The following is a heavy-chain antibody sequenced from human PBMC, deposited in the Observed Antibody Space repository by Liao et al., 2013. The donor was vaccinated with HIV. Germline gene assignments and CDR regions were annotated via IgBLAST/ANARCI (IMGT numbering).Heavy chain of an antibody. J-gene: IGHJ4*02. Sequence: QVQLQQWGAGLLKPSQTLSLTCTVSGGSISSGNYYWSWIRQPAGKGLEWIGYIYTSGSTYYNPSLKSRVTISIDRSKNQFSLKLSSVTAADTAVYYCARGLRRIDYWGQGTLVTVSS. D-gene: IGHD4-17*01. CDR2: IYTSGST. CDR1: GGSISSGNYY. V-gene: IGHV4-61*02. CDR3: ARGLRRIDY.